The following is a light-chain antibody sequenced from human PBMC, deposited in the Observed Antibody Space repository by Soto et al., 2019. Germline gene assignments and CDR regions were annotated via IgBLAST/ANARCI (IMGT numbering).Light chain of an antibody. CDR3: QQYDDLPLT. CDR1: QDITNY. Sequence: DIHLTQSPSSLSASVGDRVSLTCQASQDITNYLNWYQQKPGQAPKLLIYDSSTLETGAPSRFSGSGSGTDFTFSISSLQPEDFATYYCQQYDDLPLTFGGGTKVEIK. J-gene: IGKJ4*02. V-gene: IGKV1-33*01. CDR2: DSS.